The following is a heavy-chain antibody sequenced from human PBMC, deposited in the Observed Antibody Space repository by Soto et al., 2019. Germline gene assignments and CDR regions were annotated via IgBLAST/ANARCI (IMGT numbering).Heavy chain of an antibody. CDR1: GFTFSSYG. CDR2: ISYDGSNK. Sequence: AGGSLRLSCAASGFTFSSYGMHWVRQAPGKGLEWVAVISYDGSNKYYADSVKGRFTISRDNSKNTLYLQMNSLRAEDTAVYYCATGRPGIAAGPPFVPGIVDYWGQGTLVTVSS. J-gene: IGHJ4*02. CDR3: ATGRPGIAAGPPFVPGIVDY. V-gene: IGHV3-30*03. D-gene: IGHD6-13*01.